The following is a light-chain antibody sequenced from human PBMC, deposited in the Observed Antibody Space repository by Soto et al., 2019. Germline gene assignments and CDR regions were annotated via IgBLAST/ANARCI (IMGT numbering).Light chain of an antibody. CDR2: DAS. J-gene: IGKJ5*01. V-gene: IGKV3-11*01. CDR3: QERSNWPIT. CDR1: HRVSGNS. Sequence: EIVWPQSRGTLSLSTGERAPLSCRASHRVSGNSLAWYQQKPGQPPRLLIYDASNRATGFPARFSGSGSGTDFTLTISSLEPEDFAVYYCQERSNWPITFGQGTRLDIK.